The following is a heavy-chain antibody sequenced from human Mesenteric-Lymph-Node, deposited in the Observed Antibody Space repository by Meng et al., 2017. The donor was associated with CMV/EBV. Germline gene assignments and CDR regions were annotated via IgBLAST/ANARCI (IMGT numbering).Heavy chain of an antibody. CDR3: ARTLGFHNYGDYGF. J-gene: IGHJ4*02. CDR1: GYTFTTYL. D-gene: IGHD4-17*01. Sequence: SGYTFTTYLMHWVRQAPGQGLEWMGWINPNSGGTNYAQKFQGRVTMTRDTSISTVYMELSRLTSDDTAVYYCARTLGFHNYGDYGFWGQGTLVTVSS. CDR2: INPNSGGT. V-gene: IGHV1-2*02.